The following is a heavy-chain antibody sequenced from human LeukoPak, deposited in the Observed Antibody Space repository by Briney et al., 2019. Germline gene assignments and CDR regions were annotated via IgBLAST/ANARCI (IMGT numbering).Heavy chain of an antibody. V-gene: IGHV4-59*01. CDR3: ARDGEYSGYDPFDY. J-gene: IGHJ4*02. D-gene: IGHD5-12*01. CDR1: GGSISSYY. CDR2: IYYSGST. Sequence: SETLSLTCTVSGGSISSYYWSWIRQPPGKGLEWIGYIYYSGSTNYNPSLKSRVTISVDTSKNQFSLKLSSVTAADTAVYYCARDGEYSGYDPFDYWGQGTLVTVSS.